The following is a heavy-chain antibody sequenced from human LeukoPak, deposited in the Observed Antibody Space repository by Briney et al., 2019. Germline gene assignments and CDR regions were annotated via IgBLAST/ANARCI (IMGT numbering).Heavy chain of an antibody. V-gene: IGHV4-59*01. CDR3: ARDQYSGRFDY. CDR2: VYYSGNP. J-gene: IGHJ4*02. Sequence: SETLSLXCTVSGGSNSNYYWSWIRRPPGKGLECVGYVYYSGNPDYNPSLKSRVTISIDTSKNQFSLKLSSVTAADTAVYYCARDQYSGRFDYWGQGTLVTVSS. CDR1: GGSNSNYY. D-gene: IGHD1-26*01.